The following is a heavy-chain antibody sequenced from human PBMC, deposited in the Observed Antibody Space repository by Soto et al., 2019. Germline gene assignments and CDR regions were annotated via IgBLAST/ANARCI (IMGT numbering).Heavy chain of an antibody. Sequence: GGSLRLSCAASGFTFSSYAMSWVRQAPGKGLEWVSAISGSGGSTYYADSVKGRFTISRDNSKNTLYLQMNSLRAEDTAVYYCAKGFGSGPPDYYYGMDVWGQGTTVTVSS. V-gene: IGHV3-23*01. D-gene: IGHD6-19*01. J-gene: IGHJ6*02. CDR2: ISGSGGST. CDR3: AKGFGSGPPDYYYGMDV. CDR1: GFTFSSYA.